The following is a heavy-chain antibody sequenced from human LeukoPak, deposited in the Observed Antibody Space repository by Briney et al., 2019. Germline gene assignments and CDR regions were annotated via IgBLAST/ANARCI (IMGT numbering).Heavy chain of an antibody. V-gene: IGHV4-39*07. J-gene: IGHJ4*02. CDR2: IYYSGST. D-gene: IGHD3-3*01. CDR1: GGSISSSSYY. Sequence: PSETLSLTCTVSGGSISSSSYYWGWIRQPPGKGLEWIGSIYYSGSTYYNPSLKSRVTISVDTSKNQFSLKLSSVTAADTAVYYCARGKLRFLEWLLYQQNFDYWGQGTLVTVSS. CDR3: ARGKLRFLEWLLYQQNFDY.